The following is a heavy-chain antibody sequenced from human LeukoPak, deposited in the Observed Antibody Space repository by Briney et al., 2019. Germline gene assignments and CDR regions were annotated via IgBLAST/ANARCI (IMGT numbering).Heavy chain of an antibody. CDR2: INPNSGGT. CDR3: ARDNREVRGGDCFDV. J-gene: IGHJ6*04. Sequence: GASVKVSCKASGYTFTGYYMHWVRQAPGQGPEWMGWINPNSGGTNYAQKFQGRVTMTRDTSITTAYMELSRLRSDDTAVYYCARDNREVRGGDCFDVWGKGTTVTVSS. CDR1: GYTFTGYY. D-gene: IGHD2-21*02. V-gene: IGHV1-2*02.